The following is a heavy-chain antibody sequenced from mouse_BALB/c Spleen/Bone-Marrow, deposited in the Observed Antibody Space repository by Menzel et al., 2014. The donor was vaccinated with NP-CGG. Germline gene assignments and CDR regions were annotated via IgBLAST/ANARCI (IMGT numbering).Heavy chain of an antibody. J-gene: IGHJ4*01. Sequence: QVQLQQSGAELVKPGASVKLSCKASGYTFTSFYMYWVKQRPGQGLEWIGDINPSNGGTNFNEKFGKKATLTVDTSSSTAYMEFSSLTSEDSAVYYCTRRSLLSDYYALDYWGQGTSVTVSS. V-gene: IGHV1S81*02. CDR2: INPSNGGT. D-gene: IGHD6-1*01. CDR1: GYTFTSFY. CDR3: TRRSLLSDYYALDY.